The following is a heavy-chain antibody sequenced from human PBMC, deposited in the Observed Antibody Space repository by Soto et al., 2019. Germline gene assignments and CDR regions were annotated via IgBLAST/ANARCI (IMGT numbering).Heavy chain of an antibody. CDR3: TRHTPVITHYYYYMDV. V-gene: IGHV3-73*01. Sequence: GGSLRLSCAASGFTFSGSAMHWVRQASGKGLEWVGRIRSKANSYATAYAASVKGRFTISRDDSKNTAYLQMNSLKTEDTAVYYCTRHTPVITHYYYYMDVWGKGTTVTVSS. CDR2: IRSKANSYAT. J-gene: IGHJ6*03. D-gene: IGHD3-10*01. CDR1: GFTFSGSA.